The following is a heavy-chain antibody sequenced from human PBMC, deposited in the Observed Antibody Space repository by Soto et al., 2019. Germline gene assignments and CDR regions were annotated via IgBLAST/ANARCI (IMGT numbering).Heavy chain of an antibody. CDR2: IWYDASNK. V-gene: IGHV3-33*08. CDR3: ARDRGRLSYFDY. Sequence: GGSLRLSCAASGFTFSSYGMHWVRQAPGKGLEWVAVIWYDASNKYYADSVKGRFTISRDNSKITLYLEMNSLRVEDTAVYYCARDRGRLSYFDYWGQGTLVTVS. J-gene: IGHJ4*02. CDR1: GFTFSSYG. D-gene: IGHD3-10*01.